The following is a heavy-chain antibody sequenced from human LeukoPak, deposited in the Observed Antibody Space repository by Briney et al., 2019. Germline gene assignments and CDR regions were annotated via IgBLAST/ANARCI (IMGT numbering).Heavy chain of an antibody. V-gene: IGHV3-64*01. D-gene: IGHD2-2*01. CDR3: AKSRCSSTSCPAGYY. CDR2: ISSNGGST. J-gene: IGHJ4*02. CDR1: GFTFSSYA. Sequence: GGSLRLSCAASGFTFSSYAMHWVRQAPGKGLEYVSAISSNGGSTYYANSVKGRFTISRDNSKNTLYLQMNSLRAEDTAVYYCAKSRCSSTSCPAGYYWGQGTLVTVSS.